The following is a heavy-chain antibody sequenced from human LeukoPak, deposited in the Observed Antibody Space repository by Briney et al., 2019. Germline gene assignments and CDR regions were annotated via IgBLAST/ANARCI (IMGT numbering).Heavy chain of an antibody. V-gene: IGHV1-2*06. D-gene: IGHD7-27*01. CDR2: ITPDSGDT. CDR1: GYTCTAYH. Sequence: ASVKLSCKASGYTCTAYHLHWLRHDLGQGLELKGRITPDSGDTNYAQQFQGRVTMTRDTSITTVYMELSSLTSDDTAAYYCAMDLSSTPHWDLGYSGQGTLVTVSS. CDR3: AMDLSSTPHWDLGY. J-gene: IGHJ4*02.